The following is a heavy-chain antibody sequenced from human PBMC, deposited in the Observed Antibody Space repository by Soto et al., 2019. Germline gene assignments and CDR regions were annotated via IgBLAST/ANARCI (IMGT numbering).Heavy chain of an antibody. CDR3: ATGALTFGGVLNA. V-gene: IGHV1-69*02. CDR2: IIPMFGIT. CDR1: GATFSSST. Sequence: QVQLVQSGADVKKPGSSVKVSCKASGATFSSSTFTWVRQAPGQGLEWMGRIIPMFGITNSAQKFQGRLGGTADESTNTVFMDMSSLRSDDPAIYYCATGALTFGGVLNAWGQGTLVTVSS. D-gene: IGHD3-16*01. J-gene: IGHJ4*02.